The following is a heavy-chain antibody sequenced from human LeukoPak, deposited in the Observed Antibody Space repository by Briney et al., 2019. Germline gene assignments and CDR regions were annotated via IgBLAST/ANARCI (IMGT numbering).Heavy chain of an antibody. D-gene: IGHD5-24*01. CDR1: GYTFSSLV. CDR3: VFVEMTSTWTDY. Sequence: ASVKVSCKASGYTFSSLVFSWVRQAPGQGLEWMGWISVYSGNTKYAQKLQGRVTMTTDTSTSTAYMELRSLRSDDTAVYYCVFVEMTSTWTDYWGQGTLVTVSS. CDR2: ISVYSGNT. V-gene: IGHV1-18*04. J-gene: IGHJ4*02.